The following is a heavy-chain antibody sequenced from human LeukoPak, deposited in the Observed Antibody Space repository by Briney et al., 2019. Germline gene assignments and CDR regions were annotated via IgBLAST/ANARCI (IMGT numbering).Heavy chain of an antibody. CDR2: INPNTGGT. J-gene: IGHJ4*02. CDR3: ARAPAPVKYNIDY. V-gene: IGHV1-2*02. CDR1: GYTFTGYY. Sequence: GASVKVSCKASGYTFTGYYIHWVRQAPGQGLEWMGWINPNTGGTNYAQKFQGRVTLTKDTSMSAAYMEVSRLRSDDTAVYYCARAPAPVKYNIDYWGQGTLVTVSS. D-gene: IGHD1-14*01.